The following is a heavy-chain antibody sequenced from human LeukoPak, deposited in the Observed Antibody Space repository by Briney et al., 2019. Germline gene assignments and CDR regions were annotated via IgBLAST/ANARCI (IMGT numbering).Heavy chain of an antibody. Sequence: GGSLRLSCSASGFTFSSYAMHWVRQAPGKGLEYASAISSNGGSTYYADSVKGRFTISRDNSKNTLYLQMSSLRAEDTAVYYCVKGMEDYDILTGVLDVWGQGTTVTVSS. CDR1: GFTFSSYA. D-gene: IGHD3-9*01. J-gene: IGHJ6*02. V-gene: IGHV3-64D*06. CDR2: ISSNGGST. CDR3: VKGMEDYDILTGVLDV.